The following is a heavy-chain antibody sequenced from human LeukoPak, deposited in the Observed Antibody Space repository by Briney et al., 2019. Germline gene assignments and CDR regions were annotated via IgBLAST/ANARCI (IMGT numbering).Heavy chain of an antibody. D-gene: IGHD3-22*01. J-gene: IGHJ4*02. Sequence: GGSLRLSCAASGFSFSTYTMHWVRQAPGKGLEHVSAISSNGGNTYYAKSVKGRFTISRDNAKNSLYLQMNSLRDEDTAVYYCARDLSMIVVVPLDYWGQGTLVTVSS. V-gene: IGHV3-64*01. CDR3: ARDLSMIVVVPLDY. CDR2: ISSNGGNT. CDR1: GFSFSTYT.